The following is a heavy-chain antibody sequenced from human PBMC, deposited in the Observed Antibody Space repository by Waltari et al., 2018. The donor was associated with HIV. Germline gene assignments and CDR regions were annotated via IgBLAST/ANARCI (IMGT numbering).Heavy chain of an antibody. D-gene: IGHD1-26*01. CDR1: GYSFTNYW. CDR2: IAPVDSDT. Sequence: EVQLVQSGAEVKKPGESLKISCKGSGYSFTNYWIGWVRQMPGKGLAWMGIIAPVDSDTGYSPSVEGQVTISADKSISTAYLQWSSLKASDTAIYYCARLLSGSYPFDYGMDVWGQGTTVTVSS. V-gene: IGHV5-51*03. CDR3: ARLLSGSYPFDYGMDV. J-gene: IGHJ6*02.